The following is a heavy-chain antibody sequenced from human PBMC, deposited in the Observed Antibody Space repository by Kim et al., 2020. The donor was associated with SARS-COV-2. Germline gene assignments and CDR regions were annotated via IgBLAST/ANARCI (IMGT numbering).Heavy chain of an antibody. V-gene: IGHV3-11*06. CDR1: GFTFSDYY. CDR3: ARAITVTTTGRYAFDI. D-gene: IGHD4-17*01. Sequence: GGSLRLSCAASGFTFSDYYMSWIRQAPGKGLEWVSYISSSSSYTNYADSVKGRFTISRDNAKNSLYLQMNSLRAEDTAVYYCARAITVTTTGRYAFDIWGQGTMVTVSS. CDR2: ISSSSSYT. J-gene: IGHJ3*02.